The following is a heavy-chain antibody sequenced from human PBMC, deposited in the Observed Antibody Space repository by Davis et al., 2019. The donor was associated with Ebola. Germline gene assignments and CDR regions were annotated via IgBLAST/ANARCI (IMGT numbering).Heavy chain of an antibody. CDR3: ARENGIVGATTYYFDL. CDR2: IIPIFGTA. Sequence: SVKVSCKASGGTFSSYAISWVRQAPGQGLEWMGGIIPIFGTANYAQKFQGRVTMTRDTSTSTVYMELSSLRSEDTAVYYCARENGIVGATTYYFDLWGRGTLVTVSS. D-gene: IGHD1-26*01. J-gene: IGHJ2*01. V-gene: IGHV1-69*05. CDR1: GGTFSSYA.